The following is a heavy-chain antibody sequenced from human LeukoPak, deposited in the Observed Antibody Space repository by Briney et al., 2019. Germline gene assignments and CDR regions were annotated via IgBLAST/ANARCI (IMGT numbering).Heavy chain of an antibody. Sequence: PSQTLSLTCTVSGGSISSGDYYWSWIRQPPGKGLEWIGYIYYNGSTYYDPSLKSRVTISVDTSKNQFSLKLSSVTAADTAVYYCARTSLGGAWFDPWGQGTLVTVSS. CDR3: ARTSLGGAWFDP. V-gene: IGHV4-30-4*08. CDR1: GGSISSGDYY. CDR2: IYYNGST. D-gene: IGHD3-10*01. J-gene: IGHJ5*02.